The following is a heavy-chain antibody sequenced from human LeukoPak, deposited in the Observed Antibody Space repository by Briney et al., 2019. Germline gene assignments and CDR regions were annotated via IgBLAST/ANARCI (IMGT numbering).Heavy chain of an antibody. CDR3: ARDQASAAVGTVYYYHGMDV. J-gene: IGHJ6*02. CDR1: GYTFTDYY. D-gene: IGHD6-13*01. CDR2: INPNSGGT. V-gene: IGHV1-2*04. Sequence: ASVKVSCKASGYTFTDYYMHWVRQAPGQGLEWMGWINPNSGGTNYAQKFQGWVTMTRDTSISTAYMGLNRLRSDDTAVYYCARDQASAAVGTVYYYHGMDVWGQGTTVTVSS.